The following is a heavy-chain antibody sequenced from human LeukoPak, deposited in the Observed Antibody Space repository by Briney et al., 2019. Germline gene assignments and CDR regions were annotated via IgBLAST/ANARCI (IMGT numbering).Heavy chain of an antibody. Sequence: GGSLRLSCAASGFTFSSYAMSWVRQAPGKGLEWVSAISGSGGSTYYSDSVKGRLTISRDNSKNTVYLQMNSLRAEDTAVYYCAAKGPYGDYGHYYYMDVWGKGTTVTISS. J-gene: IGHJ6*03. D-gene: IGHD4-17*01. CDR3: AAKGPYGDYGHYYYMDV. V-gene: IGHV3-23*01. CDR2: ISGSGGST. CDR1: GFTFSSYA.